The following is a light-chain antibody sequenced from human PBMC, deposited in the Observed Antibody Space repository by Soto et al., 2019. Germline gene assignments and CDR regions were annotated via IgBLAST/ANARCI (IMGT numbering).Light chain of an antibody. CDR2: AAS. CDR1: QDISNS. Sequence: DIQMTQSPSSLSASVGDRVTITCQASQDISNSLNWYQQRPGKAPKLLIFAASSLQSGVPSRFSGSRSGPDFTLTISSLLPEDFATYYCQQSYSSPPTFGQGTKVDNK. V-gene: IGKV1-39*01. J-gene: IGKJ1*01. CDR3: QQSYSSPPT.